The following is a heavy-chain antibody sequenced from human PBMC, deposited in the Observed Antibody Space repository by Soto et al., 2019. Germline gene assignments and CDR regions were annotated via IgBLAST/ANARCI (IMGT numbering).Heavy chain of an antibody. V-gene: IGHV3-49*03. CDR2: IRSKAYGGTT. Sequence: GGSLRLSCSASGFSFGDYAMGWFRQAPGEGLEWVGFIRSKAYGGTTEYAASVEGRFTISSDDSSRFAYLQMKPLASEATAAYLCTRAPMYSAGVLPIGFDSWGPGTLVAVSP. CDR1: GFSFGDYA. CDR3: TRAPMYSAGVLPIGFDS. D-gene: IGHD1-26*01. J-gene: IGHJ4*02.